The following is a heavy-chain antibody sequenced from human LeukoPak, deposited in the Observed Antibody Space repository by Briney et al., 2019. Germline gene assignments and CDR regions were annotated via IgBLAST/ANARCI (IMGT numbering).Heavy chain of an antibody. J-gene: IGHJ4*02. Sequence: GWALPLSCAVSGFTFSSYVLHWVRPAPSRGLAWVAIISDNGSNKYYTDSVKGRFNIYRDNSKNTLYLQMNSLRAEDTAVYYCAKDSYSGSYCFAYWGQGTLVTVSS. V-gene: IGHV3-30*18. D-gene: IGHD1-26*01. CDR3: AKDSYSGSYCFAY. CDR1: GFTFSSYV. CDR2: ISDNGSNK.